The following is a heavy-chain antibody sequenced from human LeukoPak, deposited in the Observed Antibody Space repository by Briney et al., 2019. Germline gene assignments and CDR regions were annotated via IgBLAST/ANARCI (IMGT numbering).Heavy chain of an antibody. D-gene: IGHD2-15*01. CDR3: ATTEKGWYYFDY. CDR1: GGSISSSSYS. V-gene: IGHV4-39*01. J-gene: IGHJ4*02. CDR2: IYYSGST. Sequence: PSETLSLTCTVSGGSISSSSYSWGWIRQPPGKGLEWIGSIYYSGSTYYNPSLKSRVTISVDTSKNQFSLKLSSVTAADTAVYYCATTEKGWYYFDYWGQGTLVTVSS.